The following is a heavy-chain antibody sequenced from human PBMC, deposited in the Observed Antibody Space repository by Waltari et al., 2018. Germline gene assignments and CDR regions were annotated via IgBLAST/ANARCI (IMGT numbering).Heavy chain of an antibody. V-gene: IGHV1-18*01. CDR1: GYTFTSSG. CDR2: ISAYNVNT. CDR3: AREGSMTDFDP. J-gene: IGHJ5*02. Sequence: QVQLVQSGAEVKKPGASVTVSCKASGYTFTSSGISWVRQAPGPGLEWMGWISAYNVNTNYAQKLQGRVTMTTDTSTSTAYIELSSLRSDDTSVYYCAREGSMTDFDPWGQGTLVTVSS. D-gene: IGHD2-15*01.